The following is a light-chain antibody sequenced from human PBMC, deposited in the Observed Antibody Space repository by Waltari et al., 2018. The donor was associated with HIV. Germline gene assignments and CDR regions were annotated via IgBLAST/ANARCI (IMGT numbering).Light chain of an antibody. Sequence: DIQLTQSPSYLSASVGDRVTIPCQASQDISNHLNWYQQKPGKAPKLLIYDASNLETGVPSRFSGSGSGTDFTFTISSLQPEDIATYYCQQYDNLPPSITFGQGTRLEIK. J-gene: IGKJ5*01. V-gene: IGKV1-33*01. CDR2: DAS. CDR1: QDISNH. CDR3: QQYDNLPPSIT.